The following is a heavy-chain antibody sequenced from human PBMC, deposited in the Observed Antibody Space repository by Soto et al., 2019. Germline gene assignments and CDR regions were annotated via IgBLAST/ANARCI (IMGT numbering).Heavy chain of an antibody. D-gene: IGHD6-25*01. Sequence: QVQLVESGGGVVQPGRFLRLSCAASGFTFSSYGMHWGRQAPGKGLEWVAVISYDGSKKYYADSVKGRFNISRDNSKNTLYLQMTSQRAEDTAVYYGAKDRRPNYYYGMDVWGQGTTVTVSS. V-gene: IGHV3-30*18. CDR2: ISYDGSKK. CDR3: AKDRRPNYYYGMDV. CDR1: GFTFSSYG. J-gene: IGHJ6*02.